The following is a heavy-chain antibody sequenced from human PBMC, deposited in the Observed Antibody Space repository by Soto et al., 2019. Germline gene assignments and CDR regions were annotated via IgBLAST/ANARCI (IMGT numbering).Heavy chain of an antibody. V-gene: IGHV3-9*01. D-gene: IGHD5-12*01. J-gene: IGHJ4*02. CDR2: ISWNSGSI. CDR1: GFTFDEYA. CDR3: VKGRDGYNSRFDY. Sequence: GGSLRLSCAASGFTFDEYAMHWVRQAPGKGLEWVSGISWNSGSIGYADSVKGRFTMSRDNAKNSMYLQMNSLRAEDTALYYCVKGRDGYNSRFDYWGQGTLVTVSS.